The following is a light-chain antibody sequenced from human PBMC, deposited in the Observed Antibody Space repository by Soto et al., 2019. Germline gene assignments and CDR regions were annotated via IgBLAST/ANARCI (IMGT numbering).Light chain of an antibody. Sequence: QSVLTQPASVSGSPGQSIAISCTGTSSDLGGYNYVSWYQQHPGKAPKLIIHDVNNRPSGVSDRFSGSKSGNTASLTISGLQAEDEGNYYCSSHTSSNTLVFGGGTKVTVL. CDR2: DVN. CDR3: SSHTSSNTLV. V-gene: IGLV2-14*01. CDR1: SSDLGGYNY. J-gene: IGLJ2*01.